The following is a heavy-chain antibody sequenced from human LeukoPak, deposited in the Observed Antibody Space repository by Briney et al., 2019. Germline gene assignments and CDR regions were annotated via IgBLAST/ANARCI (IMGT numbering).Heavy chain of an antibody. CDR1: GGSISSSSYY. Sequence: SETLSLTCTASGGSISSSSYYWGWIRQPPGKGLEWIGSIYYSGSTYYNPSLKSRVTISVDTSKNQFSLKLSSVTAADTAVYYCARQQYSSGWYPVLEYFDYWGQGTLVTVSS. V-gene: IGHV4-39*01. J-gene: IGHJ4*02. D-gene: IGHD6-19*01. CDR2: IYYSGST. CDR3: ARQQYSSGWYPVLEYFDY.